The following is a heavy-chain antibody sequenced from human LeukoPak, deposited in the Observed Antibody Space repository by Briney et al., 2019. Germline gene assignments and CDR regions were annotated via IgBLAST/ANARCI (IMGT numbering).Heavy chain of an antibody. Sequence: GGSLRLSCAASGFIFGGSAMHWVRQASGKGLEWVGRIRTKANSYATTYAASVKGRFTISRDDSENTAYLQMNSLKTEDTAVYYCTRHQGAGGSGVDYWGQGTLVTVSS. V-gene: IGHV3-73*01. D-gene: IGHD2-15*01. CDR3: TRHQGAGGSGVDY. CDR2: IRTKANSYAT. CDR1: GFIFGGSA. J-gene: IGHJ4*02.